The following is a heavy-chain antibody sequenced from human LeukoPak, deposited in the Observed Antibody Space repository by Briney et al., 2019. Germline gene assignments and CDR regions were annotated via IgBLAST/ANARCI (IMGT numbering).Heavy chain of an antibody. V-gene: IGHV4-4*07. CDR3: ARLRYTGTSQYYFDS. Sequence: SETLSLTCAVSGDSVRSFYWSWVRQSAGKGLEWIGRIYSKGTTKYNLSLKSRVTISLDQSKNQFSLYLSSVTAADTAVYYCARLRYTGTSQYYFDSWGQGFLVTVSS. J-gene: IGHJ4*02. CDR2: IYSKGTT. D-gene: IGHD1-26*01. CDR1: GDSVRSFY.